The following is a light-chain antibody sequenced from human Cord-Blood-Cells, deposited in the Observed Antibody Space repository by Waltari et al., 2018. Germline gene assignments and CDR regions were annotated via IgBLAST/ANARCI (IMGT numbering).Light chain of an antibody. CDR3: QVWDSSSDHVV. Sequence: SYVLTQPPSVSVAPGQTARIPCGGNNIGSKSVNWYQQKPGQAPVMVVYDASDRPSGIPERFSGSNSGNTATLTISRVEARDEADYYCQVWDSSSDHVVFGGGTKLTVL. CDR2: DAS. CDR1: NIGSKS. V-gene: IGLV3-21*02. J-gene: IGLJ2*01.